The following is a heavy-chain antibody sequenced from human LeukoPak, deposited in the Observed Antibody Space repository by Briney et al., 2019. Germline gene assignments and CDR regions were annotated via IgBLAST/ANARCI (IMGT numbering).Heavy chain of an antibody. V-gene: IGHV3-21*01. Sequence: GGSLRLSCAASGFTFSSYAMRWVRQAPGKGLEWVSSISSSSSYIYYADSVKGRFTISRDNAKNSLYLQMNSLRAEDTAVYYCARGQAVAGLGGDYWGQGTLVTVSS. CDR1: GFTFSSYA. J-gene: IGHJ4*02. D-gene: IGHD6-19*01. CDR3: ARGQAVAGLGGDY. CDR2: ISSSSSYI.